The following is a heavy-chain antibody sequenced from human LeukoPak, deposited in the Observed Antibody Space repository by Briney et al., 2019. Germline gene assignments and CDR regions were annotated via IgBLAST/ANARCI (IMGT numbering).Heavy chain of an antibody. V-gene: IGHV3-21*01. J-gene: IGHJ4*02. CDR3: AREKSIALDYDY. CDR2: INSNSAFS. D-gene: IGHD2-8*02. Sequence: GGSLRLSCAASGFTFSTYTMNWVRQAPGKGLEWVSCINSNSAFSYYAESVKGRFTISRDNAKNLVYLQMNNLRAEDTAVYYCAREKSIALDYDYWGQGSLVSVSS. CDR1: GFTFSTYT.